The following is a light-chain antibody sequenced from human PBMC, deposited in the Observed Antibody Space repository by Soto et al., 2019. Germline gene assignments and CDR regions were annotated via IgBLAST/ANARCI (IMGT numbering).Light chain of an antibody. CDR1: SSDVGGYDY. CDR3: SSYSGNPDV. CDR2: EVS. J-gene: IGLJ1*01. V-gene: IGLV2-14*01. Sequence: QSVLAQPASVSGSPGQSITISCTGTSSDVGGYDYVSWYQLHPGKAPKLMVFEVSNRPSGVSYRFSGSKSGNTASLTISGLQAEDEADYFCSSYSGNPDVFGTGTKVTVL.